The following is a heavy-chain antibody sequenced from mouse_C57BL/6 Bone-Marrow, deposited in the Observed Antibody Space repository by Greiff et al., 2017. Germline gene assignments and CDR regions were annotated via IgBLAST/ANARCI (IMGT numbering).Heavy chain of an antibody. V-gene: IGHV1-81*01. CDR3: ARRDSNHDY. CDR2: IYPRSGNT. CDR1: GYTFTSYG. Sequence: QVQLQQSGAELARPGASVKLSCKASGYTFTSYGISWVKQRTGQGLEWIGEIYPRSGNTYYNEKFKGKATLTADKSSSTAYMELRSLTSEDSAVYFCARRDSNHDYWGQGTTLTVSS. J-gene: IGHJ2*01. D-gene: IGHD2-5*01.